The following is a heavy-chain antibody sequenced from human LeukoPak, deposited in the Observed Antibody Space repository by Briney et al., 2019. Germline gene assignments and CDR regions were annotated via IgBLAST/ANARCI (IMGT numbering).Heavy chain of an antibody. D-gene: IGHD2-15*01. CDR3: AKGRSGYCSGGSCYPNVD. CDR2: ISGSGSST. V-gene: IGHV3-23*01. J-gene: IGHJ4*02. Sequence: GGSLRLSCAASGFTFSNYAMTWVRQAPGKGLEWVSGISGSGSSTYYADSVKGRFTLSRDYPRNTLYLQMNSLRAEDTAVYYCAKGRSGYCSGGSCYPNVDWGQGTLVTVPS. CDR1: GFTFSNYA.